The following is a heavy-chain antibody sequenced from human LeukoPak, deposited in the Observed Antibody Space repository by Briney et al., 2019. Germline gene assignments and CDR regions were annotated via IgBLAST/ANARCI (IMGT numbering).Heavy chain of an antibody. V-gene: IGHV3-48*01. J-gene: IGHJ6*03. CDR1: GFTFSSYS. CDR3: ARDRVHRAARGPWDYYMDV. Sequence: AGGSLRLSCAASGFTFSSYSMNWVRQAPGKGLEWVSYISSSSSTIYYADSVKGRFTISRDNAKNSLYLQMNSLRAEDTAVYYCARDRVHRAARGPWDYYMDVWGKGTTVTVSS. CDR2: ISSSSSTI. D-gene: IGHD6-6*01.